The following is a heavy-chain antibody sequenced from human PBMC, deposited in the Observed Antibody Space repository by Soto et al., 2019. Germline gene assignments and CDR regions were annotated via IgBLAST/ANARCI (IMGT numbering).Heavy chain of an antibody. V-gene: IGHV4-30-4*01. CDR1: GGSISSGDYY. CDR2: IYYSGST. D-gene: IGHD3-22*01. CDR3: ARDQYDSSPCPFDI. Sequence: SETLSLTCTVSGGSISSGDYYWSWIRQPPGKGLEWIGYIYYSGSTYYNPSLKSRVTISVDTSKNQFSLKLSSVTAADTAVYYCARDQYDSSPCPFDIWGQGKMVTVS. J-gene: IGHJ3*02.